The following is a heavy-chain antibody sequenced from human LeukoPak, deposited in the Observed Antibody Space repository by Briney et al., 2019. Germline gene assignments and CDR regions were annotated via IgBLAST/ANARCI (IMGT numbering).Heavy chain of an antibody. Sequence: SETLSLTCAVYGGSFSGYYWSWIRQPPGKGLEWIGEINHSGGTNYNPSLKSRVTISVDTSKNQFSLKLSSVTAADTAVYYCAREGTSSSYGYWGQGTLVTVSS. V-gene: IGHV4-34*01. CDR2: INHSGGT. J-gene: IGHJ4*02. D-gene: IGHD6-13*01. CDR1: GGSFSGYY. CDR3: AREGTSSSYGY.